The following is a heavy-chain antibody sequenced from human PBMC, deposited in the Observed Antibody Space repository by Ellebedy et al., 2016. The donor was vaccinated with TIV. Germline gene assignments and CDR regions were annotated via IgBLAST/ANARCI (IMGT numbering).Heavy chain of an antibody. CDR2: INSDGSST. Sequence: GESLKISCAASGFTFTQYWLHWVRQAPGKGPVWVSRINSDGSSTTYADSVKGRFTISRDNAKNTLYLQMNSLRAEDTAVYYCARAGSSGWEVYFDLWGRGTLVTVSS. V-gene: IGHV3-74*01. CDR3: ARAGSSGWEVYFDL. D-gene: IGHD6-19*01. CDR1: GFTFTQYW. J-gene: IGHJ2*01.